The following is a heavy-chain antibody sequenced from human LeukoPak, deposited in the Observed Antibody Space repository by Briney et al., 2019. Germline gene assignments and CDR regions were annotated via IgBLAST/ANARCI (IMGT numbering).Heavy chain of an antibody. CDR3: ARGSRVPGKWYFDL. D-gene: IGHD3-10*01. CDR1: GFTFSPYV. J-gene: IGHJ2*01. V-gene: IGHV3-30-3*01. Sequence: GGSLRLSCAASGFTFSPYVMHWVRQAPGKGLKWVAVISFDGSHKFYADSLQGRFTISRDNSRNTLVLQMNDLRPEDTAVYYCARGSRVPGKWYFDLWGRGTLVAVSS. CDR2: ISFDGSHK.